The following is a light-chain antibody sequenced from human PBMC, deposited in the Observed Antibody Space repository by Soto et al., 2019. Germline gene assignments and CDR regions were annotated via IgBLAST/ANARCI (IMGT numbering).Light chain of an antibody. CDR2: EAS. V-gene: IGKV1D-8*03. J-gene: IGKJ1*01. Sequence: VIWMTQSPSLLSASTGDRVPISCRMSQGISSYLAWYQQKPGKAPELLIYEASSLESGVPSRFSGSGSGTEFTLTISSLQPDDFATYYCQQYNSYSWTFGQGTKVDIK. CDR3: QQYNSYSWT. CDR1: QGISSY.